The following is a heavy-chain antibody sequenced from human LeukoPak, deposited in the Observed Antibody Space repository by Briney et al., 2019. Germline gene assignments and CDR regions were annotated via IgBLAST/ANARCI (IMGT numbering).Heavy chain of an antibody. J-gene: IGHJ3*02. D-gene: IGHD3-22*01. CDR1: GYSFTSYW. CDR3: ARPKAYYYDSSGYYSDAIYR. CDR2: IYPGDSDT. Sequence: GESLKISCKGSGYSFTSYWIGWVRQMPGKGLEWMGIIYPGDSDTRYSPSFQGQVTISADKSISTAYLQWSSLKASDTAMYYCARPKAYYYDSSGYYSDAIYRWGQGTMVTVSS. V-gene: IGHV5-51*01.